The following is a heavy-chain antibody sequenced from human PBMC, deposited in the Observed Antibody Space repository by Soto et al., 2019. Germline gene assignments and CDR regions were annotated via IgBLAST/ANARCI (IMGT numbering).Heavy chain of an antibody. CDR1: GGSISSSIYY. V-gene: IGHV4-39*01. CDR3: ARYVAATPILYDEY. J-gene: IGHJ4*02. CDR2: IYYSGST. Sequence: PSETLSLTCTVSGGSISSSIYYWGWIRQPPGKGLEWIGSIYYSGSTYYNPSLKSRVTISVDTSKNQFSLKLSSVTAADTAVYYCARYVAATPILYDEYWGQGTLVTVSS. D-gene: IGHD2-15*01.